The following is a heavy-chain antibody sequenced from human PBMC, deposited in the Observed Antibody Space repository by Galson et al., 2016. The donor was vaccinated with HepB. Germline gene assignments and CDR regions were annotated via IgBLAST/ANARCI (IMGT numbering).Heavy chain of an antibody. J-gene: IGHJ4*02. D-gene: IGHD1-14*01. CDR3: ARSGTTYKNSWLFDY. CDR1: GFMFTIYS. Sequence: SLRLSCAASGFMFTIYSLDWVRQAPGKGLEWVASITSDSGTYYADSVKGRFTISRDNGKNSMYLQINSLRAEDTAVYYSARSGTTYKNSWLFDYWGQGTQLAVSS. V-gene: IGHV3-21*06. CDR2: ITSDSGT.